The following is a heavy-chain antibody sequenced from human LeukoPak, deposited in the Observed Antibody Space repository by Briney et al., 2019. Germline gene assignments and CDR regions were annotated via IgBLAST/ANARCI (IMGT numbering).Heavy chain of an antibody. CDR2: ISSSSGTI. J-gene: IGHJ6*03. Sequence: GGSLRLSCAASGFTFSRYSINCGRQAPGKGLEWVSYISSSSGTIYYADSVKGRFTISRDNAKNSLYLQMNSLRAEDTAVYYCARDSPHSSSWYFYYMDVWGKGTTVTVSS. CDR3: ARDSPHSSSWYFYYMDV. V-gene: IGHV3-48*01. CDR1: GFTFSRYS. D-gene: IGHD6-13*01.